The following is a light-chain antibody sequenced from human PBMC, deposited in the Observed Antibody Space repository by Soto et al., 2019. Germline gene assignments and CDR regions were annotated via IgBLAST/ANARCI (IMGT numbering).Light chain of an antibody. CDR2: GAS. Sequence: EIAMTQSPATLSVSPGERVTLSCRASQSVSTNLAWYQQKPGQAPRLLIYGASTRATGLPARFSGSGSGTEFTLTISSLQSEDFAVYYCQQYNIWPVTFGPGTKVDIK. CDR1: QSVSTN. CDR3: QQYNIWPVT. J-gene: IGKJ3*01. V-gene: IGKV3-15*01.